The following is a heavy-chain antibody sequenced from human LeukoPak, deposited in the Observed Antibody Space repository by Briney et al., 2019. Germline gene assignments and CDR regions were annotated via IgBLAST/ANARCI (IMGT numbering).Heavy chain of an antibody. CDR3: AKDGIQQQTDNWFDP. D-gene: IGHD5-18*01. CDR2: IQYDGSNK. Sequence: GRSLRLSCAAAGFTFSSYGLHTVRQAPGKGPERVAFIQYDGSNKYYAESAKGRFTISRDNSKNTLYLQMNSLRAEDTAVYYCAKDGIQQQTDNWFDPWGQGTLVTVSS. J-gene: IGHJ5*02. CDR1: GFTFSSYG. V-gene: IGHV3-30*02.